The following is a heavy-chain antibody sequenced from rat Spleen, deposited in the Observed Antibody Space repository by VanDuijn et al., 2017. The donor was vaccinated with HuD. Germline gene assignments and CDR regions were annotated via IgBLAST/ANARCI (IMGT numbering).Heavy chain of an antibody. CDR3: ARGGGDA. CDR1: GFTFTDYY. V-gene: IGHV5-7*01. Sequence: EVQLVESGGGLVQPGWSLKLSCAASGFTFTDYYMAWVRQAPKKGLEWVATISYDGSSTYYRDSVKGRFTISRDNAKSTLYLQMDSLRSEDTATYYCARGGGDAWGQGASVTVSS. J-gene: IGHJ4*01. CDR2: ISYDGSST.